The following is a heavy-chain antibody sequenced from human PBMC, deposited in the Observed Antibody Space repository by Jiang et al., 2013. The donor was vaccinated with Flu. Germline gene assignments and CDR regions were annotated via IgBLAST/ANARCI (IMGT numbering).Heavy chain of an antibody. V-gene: IGHV1-18*01. Sequence: SYGIGWVRQAPGQGLEWMGWISAYNGNTNYAQNLQGRVTMTTDTSTSTAYMELRSLRSDDTAVYYCARDTNYYGGSGHYYGGGNFDYWGQGTLVTVSS. CDR2: ISAYNGNT. D-gene: IGHD3-22*01. J-gene: IGHJ4*02. CDR3: ARDTNYYGGSGHYYGGGNFDY. CDR1: SYG.